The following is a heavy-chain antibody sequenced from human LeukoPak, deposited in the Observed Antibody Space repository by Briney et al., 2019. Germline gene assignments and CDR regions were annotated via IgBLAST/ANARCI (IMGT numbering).Heavy chain of an antibody. J-gene: IGHJ5*02. CDR2: ISSNGGST. CDR1: GFTFSRSA. Sequence: PGGSLRLSCSAYGFTFSRSATHWVRQAPGKGLEYVSAISSNGGSTYYADSVKGRFTISRDNSKNTVYLQMSSLRAEDTAVYFCVGVRWFGVGNCFDPWGQGTLVTVSS. CDR3: VGVRWFGVGNCFDP. V-gene: IGHV3-64D*09. D-gene: IGHD3-10*01.